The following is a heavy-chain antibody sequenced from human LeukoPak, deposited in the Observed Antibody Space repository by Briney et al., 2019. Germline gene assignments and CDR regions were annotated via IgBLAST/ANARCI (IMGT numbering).Heavy chain of an antibody. J-gene: IGHJ4*02. CDR2: LSGGST. CDR1: GFTFSSYA. CDR3: ASPAGYFDY. Sequence: GGSLRPSCAASGFTFSSYAMSWVRQAPGKGLEWVSALSGGSTYYADPLKGRFTISRDNSKNTLYLQMNSLRAEDTAVYYCASPAGYFDYWGQGTLVTVSS. V-gene: IGHV3-23*01.